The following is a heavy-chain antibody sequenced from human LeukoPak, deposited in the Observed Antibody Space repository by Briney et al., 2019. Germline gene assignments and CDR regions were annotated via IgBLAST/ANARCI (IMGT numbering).Heavy chain of an antibody. Sequence: GASVKVSCKASGYSFTSCYLHWGRQAPGQGLEWMGVINPSGGSTSYAQNFQGRVTMTRDTSTSTVYMELSSLRSEDTAVYYCARTTEYRRPLDYWGQGTLVTVSS. CDR3: ARTTEYRRPLDY. J-gene: IGHJ4*02. CDR2: INPSGGST. V-gene: IGHV1-46*01. CDR1: GYSFTSCY. D-gene: IGHD2/OR15-2a*01.